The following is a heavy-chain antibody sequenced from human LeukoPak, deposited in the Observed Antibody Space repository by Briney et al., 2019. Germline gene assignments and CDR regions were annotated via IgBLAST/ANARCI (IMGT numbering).Heavy chain of an antibody. V-gene: IGHV5-51*01. CDR1: GYSFTKYW. CDR3: ARRSSYYYDSPENS. D-gene: IGHD3-22*01. Sequence: PGEYLKISCKGSGYSFTKYWIGWVRQMPGKGLEWMGIIYPGDSDTRYSPSFQGHVTISADKSTSTPYLQWSSLKASDTAMYYCARRSSYYYDSPENSWGQGTLVTVSS. CDR2: IYPGDSDT. J-gene: IGHJ4*02.